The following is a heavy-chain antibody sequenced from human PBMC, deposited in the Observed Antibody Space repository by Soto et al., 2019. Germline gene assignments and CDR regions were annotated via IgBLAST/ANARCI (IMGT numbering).Heavy chain of an antibody. CDR1: GGSISSYY. Sequence: SETLSLTCTVSGGSISSYYWNLARQPPGKVLEWIGDIYYSGSITYNPSLKSRVTISVDMSRNQFSLRLSSVTAADTAVYYCAGLQINYYYMDVWGKGTTVTVSS. CDR2: IYYSGSI. V-gene: IGHV4-59*01. CDR3: AGLQINYYYMDV. D-gene: IGHD1-1*01. J-gene: IGHJ6*03.